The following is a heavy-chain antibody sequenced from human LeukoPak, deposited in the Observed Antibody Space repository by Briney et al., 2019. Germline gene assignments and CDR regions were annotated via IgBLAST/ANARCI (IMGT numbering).Heavy chain of an antibody. CDR2: IYSGGST. V-gene: IGHV3-66*01. J-gene: IGHJ4*02. CDR3: ARDPDGYRQGHHFDY. Sequence: GSLRLSCAASGFTVSINYMSWVRQARGKGLEWVSVIYSGGSTYYADSVKGRFTISRDNSKNTLYLQMNSLKAEDTAVYYCARDPDGYRQGHHFDYWGQGTLVTVSS. CDR1: GFTVSINY. D-gene: IGHD5-18*01.